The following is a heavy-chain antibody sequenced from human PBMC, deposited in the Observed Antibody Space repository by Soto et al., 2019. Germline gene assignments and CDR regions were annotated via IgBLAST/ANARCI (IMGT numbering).Heavy chain of an antibody. CDR3: ARKPRHIKAIDF. J-gene: IGHJ4*02. CDR1: GGSITSGNFH. V-gene: IGHV4-31*11. Sequence: QVQLQESGPGLVKPSQTLSLTCAVSGGSITSGNFHWTWIRQHPGKGLEWIGFFHYSGTTYYNPSLKSRATISTDTSKNQFSLNLNSVTAADTAVYYCARKPRHIKAIDFWGRGTLVTVSS. CDR2: FHYSGTT.